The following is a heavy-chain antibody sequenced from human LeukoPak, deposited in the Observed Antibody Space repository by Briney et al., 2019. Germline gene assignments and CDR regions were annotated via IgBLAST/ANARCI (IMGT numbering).Heavy chain of an antibody. CDR3: ARAPGVVYDAFDL. V-gene: IGHV3-21*01. CDR1: GFTSSTYD. CDR2: IGTRTTDT. D-gene: IGHD2-15*01. Sequence: AGSLRLSCATSGFTSSTYDMHWVRQAPGKGLEWVSYIGTRTTDTYFADSVRGRFTISRDNAKNSLYLQINSLRAEDTAVYYCARAPGVVYDAFDLWGQGTMVTVSS. J-gene: IGHJ3*01.